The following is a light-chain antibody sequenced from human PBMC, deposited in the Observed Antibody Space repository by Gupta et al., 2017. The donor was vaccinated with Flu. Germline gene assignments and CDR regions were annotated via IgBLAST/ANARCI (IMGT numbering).Light chain of an antibody. CDR1: QSVNTY. CDR2: DAS. V-gene: IGKV3-11*01. Sequence: EIVLTQSPVTLSLSPGERATLSCRASQSVNTYLAWYQHKPGQAPRLLIYDASKRATGIPARFRGSGSGTDFTLTISSLEPEDFAVYYCQQRSNWLVTFGPGTTVDFK. J-gene: IGKJ3*01. CDR3: QQRSNWLVT.